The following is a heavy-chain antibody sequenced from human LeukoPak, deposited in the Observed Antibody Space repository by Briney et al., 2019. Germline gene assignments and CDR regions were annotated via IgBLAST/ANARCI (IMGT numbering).Heavy chain of an antibody. CDR3: ATDVSSSSSTLFDY. V-gene: IGHV1-24*01. CDR2: FDPEDGET. J-gene: IGHJ4*02. CDR1: GYTLTELS. D-gene: IGHD6-6*01. Sequence: ASVKVSCKVSGYTLTELSMHWVRQAPGKGLEWMGGFDPEDGETIYAQKFQGRVTMTEDTSTDTAYMELSSLRSGDTAVYYCATDVSSSSSTLFDYWGQGTLVTVSS.